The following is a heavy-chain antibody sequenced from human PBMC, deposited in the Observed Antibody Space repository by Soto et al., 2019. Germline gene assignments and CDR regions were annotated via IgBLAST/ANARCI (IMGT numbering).Heavy chain of an antibody. J-gene: IGHJ6*03. CDR3: ASYTGIAAAGTSLRYYYYMDV. V-gene: IGHV1-69*04. CDR2: IIPNLGTA. Sequence: SVKVSCKAFGGTFSSHAITWVRQAPGEGLEWVGRIIPNLGTANYAQKFQGRVTITADKSTSTAYMELSSLRSEDTAVYYCASYTGIAAAGTSLRYYYYMDVWGKGTTVTVSS. D-gene: IGHD6-13*01. CDR1: GGTFSSHA.